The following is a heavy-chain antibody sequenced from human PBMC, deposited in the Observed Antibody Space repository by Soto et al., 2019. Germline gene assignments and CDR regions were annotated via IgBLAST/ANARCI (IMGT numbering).Heavy chain of an antibody. V-gene: IGHV4-39*01. CDR2: IYYNGMKV. J-gene: IGHJ5*02. Sequence: QLQLQESGPGLVKSSETLSLACQVSGDSISGSNFYWSWIRQSPGKGLAGIGTIYYNGMKVHYTPSLRLRVTTSVDSSMNQVSLKLSSATAGDTAMYFCATHARSGWTEIWFDPWGQVALVTVSS. D-gene: IGHD6-19*01. CDR3: ATHARSGWTEIWFDP. CDR1: GDSISGSNFY.